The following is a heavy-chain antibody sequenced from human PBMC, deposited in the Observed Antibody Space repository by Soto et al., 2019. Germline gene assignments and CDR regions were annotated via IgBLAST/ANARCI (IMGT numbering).Heavy chain of an antibody. CDR1: GYSFTSYW. Sequence: GESLKISCKGSGYSFTSYWISWVRQMPGKDLGWMGRIDPSDSYTNYSPSFQGHVTISADKSISTAYLQWSSLKALDTAMYYCARRGKYSSSGYYYYYYGMDVWGQGTTVTVSS. CDR3: ARRGKYSSSGYYYYYYGMDV. CDR2: IDPSDSYT. J-gene: IGHJ6*02. D-gene: IGHD6-6*01. V-gene: IGHV5-10-1*01.